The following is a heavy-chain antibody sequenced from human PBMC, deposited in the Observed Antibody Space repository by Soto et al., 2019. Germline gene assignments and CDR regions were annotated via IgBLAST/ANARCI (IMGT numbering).Heavy chain of an antibody. J-gene: IGHJ4*02. V-gene: IGHV3-7*01. CDR3: ATGGSGSYYLVPLDN. Sequence: EVQLVESGGGLVLPGGSLRLSCVGSAFSLKTYWMAWVRQAPGKGLECVANIRQYGDETFYVDSVKGRFTISRDNANNSVYLQMDNRRAEDTGVYCGATGGSGSYYLVPLDNWGQGIMVIVSS. CDR1: AFSLKTYW. D-gene: IGHD3-10*01. CDR2: IRQYGDET.